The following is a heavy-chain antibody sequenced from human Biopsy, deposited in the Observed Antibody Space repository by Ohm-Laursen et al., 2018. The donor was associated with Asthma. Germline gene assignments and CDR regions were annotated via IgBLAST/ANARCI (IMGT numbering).Heavy chain of an antibody. V-gene: IGHV2-70*04. CDR1: GFSLSSSGAN. CDR2: IDWEEDK. D-gene: IGHD1-14*01. Sequence: TQTLTLTFSFCGFSLSSSGANVNWIRQPPGKALEWLARIDWEEDKFYSTSLRTRLTISKGPSEDQVVLTMTNMGPVDTATYYCTRHNDYWGPGILVTVSS. CDR3: TRHNDY. J-gene: IGHJ4*02.